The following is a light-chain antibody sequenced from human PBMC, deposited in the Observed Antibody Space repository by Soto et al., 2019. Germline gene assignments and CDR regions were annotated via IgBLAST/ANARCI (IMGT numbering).Light chain of an antibody. CDR3: QQYHNWPPQYT. V-gene: IGKV3-15*01. J-gene: IGKJ2*01. CDR2: GAS. CDR1: QTVASN. Sequence: EIVMTQAPASLSVSPGDGATLSCRASQTVASNLAWYQHKPGQGPRLLIHGASTRAAGVPARFSGSGSGTDFTLTISSLQSEDFAVYYCQQYHNWPPQYTFGQGTKLQLK.